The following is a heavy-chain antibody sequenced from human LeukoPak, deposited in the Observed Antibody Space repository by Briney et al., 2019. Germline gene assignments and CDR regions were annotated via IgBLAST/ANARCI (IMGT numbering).Heavy chain of an antibody. V-gene: IGHV4-39*01. J-gene: IGHJ4*02. CDR2: IYYSGST. CDR3: ARHAYYYDSSGYPTFFDY. CDR1: GGSISSSSYY. Sequence: PSETLSLTCTVSGGSISSSSYYWGWIRQPPGKGLEWTGSIYYSGSTYYNPSLKSRVTISVDTSKNQFSLKLSSETAADTAVYYCARHAYYYDSSGYPTFFDYWGQGTLVTVSS. D-gene: IGHD3-22*01.